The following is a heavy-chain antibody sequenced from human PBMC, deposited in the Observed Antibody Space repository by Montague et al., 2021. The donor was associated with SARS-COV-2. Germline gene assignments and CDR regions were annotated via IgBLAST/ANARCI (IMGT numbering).Heavy chain of an antibody. J-gene: IGHJ4*02. CDR1: GGSISSSSYY. CDR2: IYYSRST. Sequence: SETLSLTCTVSGGSISSSSYYWGWIRQPPGKGLEWIGSIYYSRSTYYTPSLKSRVTISVDTSKNQFSLKLSSVTAADTAVFYCARAFIAAAGTTSFDYWGQGTLVTVSS. V-gene: IGHV4-39*01. D-gene: IGHD6-13*01. CDR3: ARAFIAAAGTTSFDY.